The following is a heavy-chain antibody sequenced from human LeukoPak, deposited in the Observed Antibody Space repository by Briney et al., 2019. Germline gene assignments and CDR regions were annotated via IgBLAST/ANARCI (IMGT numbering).Heavy chain of an antibody. CDR3: AKDFRIGYSAHFDY. V-gene: IGHV3-53*01. D-gene: IGHD2-21*01. CDR2: IYSGGST. J-gene: IGHJ4*02. Sequence: GGSLRLSCAASGFTVSSNYMSWVRQAPGKGLEWVSVIYSGGSTYYADSVKGRFSISRDNSKNTLYLQMDSLRGEDTAVYYCAKDFRIGYSAHFDYWGQGALVTVSS. CDR1: GFTVSSNY.